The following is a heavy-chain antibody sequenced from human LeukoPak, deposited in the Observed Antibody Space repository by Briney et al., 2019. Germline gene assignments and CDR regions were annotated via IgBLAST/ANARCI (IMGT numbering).Heavy chain of an antibody. V-gene: IGHV1-69*04. Sequence: ASVKDSCKASGGTFSSYAISWVRQAPGQGLEWMGRIIPILGIANDAQKFQGRVTITADKSTSTGYMELSSLGSEDTAVYYCARDNTTRDGSGSKKGRRDAFDIWGQGTMVTVSS. CDR3: ARDNTTRDGSGSKKGRRDAFDI. CDR1: GGTFSSYA. J-gene: IGHJ3*02. D-gene: IGHD3-10*01. CDR2: IIPILGIA.